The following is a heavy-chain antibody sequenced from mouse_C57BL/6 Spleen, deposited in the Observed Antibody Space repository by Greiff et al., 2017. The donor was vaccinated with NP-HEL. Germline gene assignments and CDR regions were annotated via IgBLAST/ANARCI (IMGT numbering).Heavy chain of an antibody. CDR1: GYTFTDYE. V-gene: IGHV1-15*01. J-gene: IGHJ1*03. Sequence: VQLKESGAELVRPGASVTLSCKASGYTFTDYEMHWVKQTPVHGLEWIGAIDPETGGTAYNQKFKGKAILTADKSSSTAYMELRSLTSEDSAVYYCTSLRWYYGSSYLDVWGTGTTVTVSS. CDR2: IDPETGGT. CDR3: TSLRWYYGSSYLDV. D-gene: IGHD1-1*01.